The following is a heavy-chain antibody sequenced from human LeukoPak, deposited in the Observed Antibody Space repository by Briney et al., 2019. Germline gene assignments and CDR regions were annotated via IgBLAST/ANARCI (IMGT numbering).Heavy chain of an antibody. J-gene: IGHJ6*02. CDR1: GGSISSYY. V-gene: IGHV4-4*07. D-gene: IGHD3-10*01. CDR2: IYTSGST. Sequence: SETLSLTCTASGGSISSYYWSWIRQPAGKGLEWIGRIYTSGSTNYNPSLKSRVTMSVDTSKNQFSLKLSSVTAADTAVYYCARGGVYGSGSYYYYYYGMDVWGQGTTVTVSS. CDR3: ARGGVYGSGSYYYYYYGMDV.